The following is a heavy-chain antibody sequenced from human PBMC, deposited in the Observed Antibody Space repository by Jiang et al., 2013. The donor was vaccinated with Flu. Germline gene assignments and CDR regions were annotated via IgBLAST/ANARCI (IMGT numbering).Heavy chain of an antibody. Sequence: GAEVKKPGESLKISCKGSGYSFTSYWIGWVRQMPGKGLEWMGIIYPGDSDTRYSPSFQGQVTFSADKSSFTAFLQWSSLKASDTAIYYCARRRVVVPGVIDYFDYWGREPWSPSPQ. J-gene: IGHJ4*02. CDR1: GYSFTSYW. V-gene: IGHV5-51*03. D-gene: IGHD2-2*01. CDR3: ARRRVVVPGVIDYFDY. CDR2: IYPGDSDT.